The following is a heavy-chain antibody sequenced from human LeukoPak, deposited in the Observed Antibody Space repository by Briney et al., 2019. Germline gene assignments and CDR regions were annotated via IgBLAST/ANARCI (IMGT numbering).Heavy chain of an antibody. J-gene: IGHJ4*02. CDR1: GFTFSSYA. V-gene: IGHV3-30-3*01. CDR2: ISYDGSNK. Sequence: GGSLRLSCAASGFTFSSYAMHWVRQAPGKGLEWVAVISYDGSNKYYADSVKGRFTISRDNSKNTLYLQMNSLRTEDTAVYYCAKDVYDSSGYIFDYWGQGTLVTVST. CDR3: AKDVYDSSGYIFDY. D-gene: IGHD3-22*01.